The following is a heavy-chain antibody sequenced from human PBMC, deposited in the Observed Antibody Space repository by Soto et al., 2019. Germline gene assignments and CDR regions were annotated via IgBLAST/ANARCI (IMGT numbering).Heavy chain of an antibody. J-gene: IGHJ4*02. Sequence: QVRLQESGPGLVKPSETLSLTCAVSGTSFGTYYWSWIRQPPGKGLEWIGYIFYSGHLKYNPSLKGALTRAGGPPTTPIARRLTSVTAADTAIYSVAREGGRYRFDYWGQGALVTVSS. CDR1: GTSFGTYY. CDR3: AREGGRYRFDY. D-gene: IGHD1-26*01. CDR2: IFYSGHL. V-gene: IGHV4-59*01.